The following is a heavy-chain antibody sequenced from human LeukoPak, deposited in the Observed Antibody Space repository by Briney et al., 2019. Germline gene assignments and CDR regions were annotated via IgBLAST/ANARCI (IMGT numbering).Heavy chain of an antibody. J-gene: IGHJ4*02. CDR1: GGSLSSGSSY. Sequence: SETLSLTCTVSGGSLSSGSSYWSWIRQHPGKGLEWIGYIFYTGSTYYNPSLNSRINVSVVTSKNQFSLQLSSVTAADTAVYYCARVGIISEPTATFYFDYWGQGTLVTVSS. CDR3: ARVGIISEPTATFYFDY. CDR2: IFYTGST. V-gene: IGHV4-31*03. D-gene: IGHD1-1*01.